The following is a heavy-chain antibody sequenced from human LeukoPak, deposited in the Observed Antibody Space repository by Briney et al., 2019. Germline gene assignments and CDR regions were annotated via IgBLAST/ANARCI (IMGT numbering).Heavy chain of an antibody. CDR1: GYNFTSYW. CDR3: ARLLRNIAAAVYYFDH. J-gene: IGHJ4*02. CDR2: IYRGDSDN. V-gene: IGHV5-51*01. Sequence: GESLKISCNGPGYNFTSYWIGWVRQMPGKGLEWMGIIYRGDSDNRYSPSFQGQVTISADKYISTAYLQWSSLKASDTAMYYCARLLRNIAAAVYYFDHWGQGTLVTVSS. D-gene: IGHD6-13*01.